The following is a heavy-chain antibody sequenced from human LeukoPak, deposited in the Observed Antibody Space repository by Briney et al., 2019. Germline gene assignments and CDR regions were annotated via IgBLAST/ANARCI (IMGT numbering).Heavy chain of an antibody. CDR2: IKHDGTAK. J-gene: IGHJ4*02. CDR3: ARDRRY. V-gene: IGHV3-7*01. Sequence: GGSLRLSCAASGVSFSSNWMTWVRQAPGKGLEWVANIKHDGTAKDYVGSVRGRFTISRDNAKNSLYLQMNSLRAEDTAVYYCARDRRYWGQGTLVTVSS. CDR1: GVSFSSNW.